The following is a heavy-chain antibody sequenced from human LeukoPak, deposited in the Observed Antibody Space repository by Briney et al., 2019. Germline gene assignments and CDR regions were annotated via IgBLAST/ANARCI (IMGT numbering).Heavy chain of an antibody. V-gene: IGHV3-23*01. CDR2: LSGSGGST. J-gene: IGHJ4*02. CDR3: AKEGSSWYVNAYFDY. CDR1: GFTFNNYG. D-gene: IGHD6-13*01. Sequence: PGGSLRLSCAASGFTFNNYGMNWVRQAPGKGLEWVSALSGSGGSTYYADSVKGRFTISRDNSKNTLYLQMNSLRAEDTAVYYCAKEGSSWYVNAYFDYWGQGTLVTVSS.